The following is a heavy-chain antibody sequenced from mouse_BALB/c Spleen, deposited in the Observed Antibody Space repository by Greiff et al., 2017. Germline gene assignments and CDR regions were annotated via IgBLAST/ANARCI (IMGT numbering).Heavy chain of an antibody. Sequence: EVKVVESGGGLVQPGGSLNLSCAASGFDFSRYWMSWARQAPGKGQEWIGEINPGSSTINYTPSLKDKFIISRDNAKNTLYLQMSKVRSEDTALYYCARHGSSYGAMDYWGQGTSVTVSS. V-gene: IGHV4-2*02. J-gene: IGHJ4*01. D-gene: IGHD1-1*01. CDR1: GFDFSRYW. CDR2: INPGSSTI. CDR3: ARHGSSYGAMDY.